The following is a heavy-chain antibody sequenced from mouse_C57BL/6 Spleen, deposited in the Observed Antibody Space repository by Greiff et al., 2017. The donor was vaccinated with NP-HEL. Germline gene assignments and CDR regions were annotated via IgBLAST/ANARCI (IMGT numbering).Heavy chain of an antibody. V-gene: IGHV1-42*01. Sequence: EVQLQQSGPELVKPGASVKISCKASGYSFTGYYMNWVKQSPEKSLEWIGEINPSTGGTTYNQKFKAKATLTVDKSSSTAYMQLKSLTSEDSSVYYCAYYFDYWGQGTTLTVSS. J-gene: IGHJ2*01. CDR3: AYYFDY. CDR1: GYSFTGYY. CDR2: INPSTGGT.